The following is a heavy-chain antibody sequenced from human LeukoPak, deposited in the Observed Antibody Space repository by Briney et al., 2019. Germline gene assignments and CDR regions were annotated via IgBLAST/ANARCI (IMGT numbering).Heavy chain of an antibody. V-gene: IGHV3-21*01. D-gene: IGHD3-22*01. CDR1: GFTFSSYS. CDR3: ARAFRVDSGYYFPPNMGY. J-gene: IGHJ4*02. CDR2: ISSSSSYI. Sequence: GGSLRLSCAASGFTFSSYSMNWVRQAPGKGLEWVSSISSSSSYIYYADSVKGRFTISRDNAKNSLYLQMNSLRAEDTAVYYCARAFRVDSGYYFPPNMGYWGQGTLVTVSS.